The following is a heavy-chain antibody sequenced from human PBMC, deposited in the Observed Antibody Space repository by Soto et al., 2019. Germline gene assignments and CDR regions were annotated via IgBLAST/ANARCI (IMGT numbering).Heavy chain of an antibody. D-gene: IGHD2-2*01. Sequence: SVKVSCKASGGTFSSYAISWVRQAPGQGLEWMGGIIPIFGTANYAQKFQGRVTITADESTSTAYMELSSLRSEDTAVYYCARDLGCSSTSCYNWFDPWGQGTLVTVSS. V-gene: IGHV1-69*13. CDR3: ARDLGCSSTSCYNWFDP. CDR2: IIPIFGTA. CDR1: GGTFSSYA. J-gene: IGHJ5*02.